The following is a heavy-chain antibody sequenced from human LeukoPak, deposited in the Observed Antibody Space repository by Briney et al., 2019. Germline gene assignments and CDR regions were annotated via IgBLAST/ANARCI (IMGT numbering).Heavy chain of an antibody. Sequence: GGSLRLSCSASGFSFSSYTMTWVRQAPGKGPEWVSIISGGGDTTFYTDSVKGRFTISRDNAKKSLFLQMNSLRAEDTAVYYCTRVTNSGYDSGNFGYWGQGTLVTVSS. CDR2: ISGGGDTT. V-gene: IGHV3-23*01. CDR3: TRVTNSGYDSGNFGY. CDR1: GFSFSSYT. D-gene: IGHD5-12*01. J-gene: IGHJ4*02.